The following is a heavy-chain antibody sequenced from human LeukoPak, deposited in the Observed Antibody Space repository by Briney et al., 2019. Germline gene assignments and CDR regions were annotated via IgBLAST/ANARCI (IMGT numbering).Heavy chain of an antibody. J-gene: IGHJ3*02. CDR3: ARDHSPNYYDDAFDI. D-gene: IGHD3-22*01. CDR1: GSTFSSYA. CDR2: ISYDGSNK. V-gene: IGHV3-30-3*01. Sequence: GGSLRLSCAASGSTFSSYAMHWVRQAPGKGLEWVAVISYDGSNKYYADSVKGRFTISRDNSKNTLYLQMNSLRAEDTAVYYCARDHSPNYYDDAFDIWGQGTMVTVSS.